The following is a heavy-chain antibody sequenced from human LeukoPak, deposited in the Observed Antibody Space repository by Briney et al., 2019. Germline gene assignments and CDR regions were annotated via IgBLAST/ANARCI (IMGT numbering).Heavy chain of an antibody. CDR3: ARDQYGSGDGYYMDV. D-gene: IGHD3-10*01. CDR1: EFTFRSYD. J-gene: IGHJ6*03. Sequence: GGSLRLSCAASEFTFRSYDMNWVRQAPGKGLEWVSYISSSGGTIYYADSVKGRFTISRDNAKNSLFLQMNSLRAEDTAVYYCARDQYGSGDGYYMDVWGKGTTVTISS. V-gene: IGHV3-48*03. CDR2: ISSSGGTI.